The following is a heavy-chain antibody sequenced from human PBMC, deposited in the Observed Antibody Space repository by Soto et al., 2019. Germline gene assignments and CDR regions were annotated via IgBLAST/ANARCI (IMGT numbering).Heavy chain of an antibody. D-gene: IGHD6-13*01. CDR2: IYTSGST. J-gene: IGHJ4*02. CDR3: ARDVSAAGTLDY. Sequence: SETLSLTCAVYGGSFSGYYWSWIRQPAGKGLEWIGRIYTSGSTNYNPSLKSRVTMSVDTSKNQFSLKLSSVTAADTAVYYCARDVSAAGTLDYWGQGTLVTVSS. CDR1: GGSFSGYY. V-gene: IGHV4-4*07.